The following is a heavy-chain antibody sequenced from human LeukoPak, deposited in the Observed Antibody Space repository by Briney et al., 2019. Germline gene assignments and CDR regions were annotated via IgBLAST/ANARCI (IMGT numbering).Heavy chain of an antibody. V-gene: IGHV3-21*01. CDR2: ISSSSSYI. J-gene: IGHJ4*02. Sequence: PGGSLRLSCAASGFTFSNAWMSWVRQAPGKGLEWVSTISSSSSYIYYVDSVKGRFTTSRDNAKNLLYLQMNSLRAEDTAVYYCAVGEYGDYNYWGQGTLVTVSS. CDR3: AVGEYGDYNY. CDR1: GFTFSNAW. D-gene: IGHD4-17*01.